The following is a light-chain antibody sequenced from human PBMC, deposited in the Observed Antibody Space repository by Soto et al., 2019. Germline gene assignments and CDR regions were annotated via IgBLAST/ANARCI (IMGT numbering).Light chain of an antibody. CDR2: GAS. V-gene: IGKV3D-15*01. J-gene: IGKJ4*01. Sequence: EIVMTQSPATLSVSPGERATLSCRASQSVNTNLAWYQQKPGQAPRLLIYGASTGATGIPARFSGSGSGTEFTLTISSLQSEDFAVYYCQQYNNWPLTFGGGTKVEI. CDR3: QQYNNWPLT. CDR1: QSVNTN.